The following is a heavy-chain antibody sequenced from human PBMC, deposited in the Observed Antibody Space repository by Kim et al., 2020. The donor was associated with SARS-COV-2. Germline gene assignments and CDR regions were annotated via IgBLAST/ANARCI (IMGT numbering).Heavy chain of an antibody. CDR1: GVAVRHYS. CDR3: VKKLDFFSGSKYYPYMDV. Sequence: SETLSLTCSVVGVAVRHYSWAWVRQTPGKTLEWIGYIQDTGRTNYNLSLKSRVTISVDTSQNQFSLKLRSVTAADTAVYFCVKKLDFFSGSKYYPYMDVWG. CDR2: IQDTGRT. D-gene: IGHD1-26*01. J-gene: IGHJ6*03. V-gene: IGHV4-4*09.